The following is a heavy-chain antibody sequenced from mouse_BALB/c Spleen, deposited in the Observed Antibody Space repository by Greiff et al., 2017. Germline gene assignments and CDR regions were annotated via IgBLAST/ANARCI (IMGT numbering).Heavy chain of an antibody. CDR2: IYPGDGDT. Sequence: QVQLKQSGAELVRPGSSVKISCKASGYAFSSYWMNWVKQRPGQGLEWIGQIYPGDGDTNYNGKFKGKATLTADKSSSTAYMQLSSLTSEDSAVYFCARSESPSIYYGSRAWFAYWGQGTLVTVSA. V-gene: IGHV1-80*01. CDR1: GYAFSSYW. CDR3: ARSESPSIYYGSRAWFAY. D-gene: IGHD1-1*01. J-gene: IGHJ3*01.